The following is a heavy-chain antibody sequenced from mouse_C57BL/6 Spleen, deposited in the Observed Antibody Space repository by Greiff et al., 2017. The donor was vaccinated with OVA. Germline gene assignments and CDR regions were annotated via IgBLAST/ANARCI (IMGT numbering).Heavy chain of an antibody. CDR3: TRGGAYGSSWGFAY. Sequence: VKLVESGAELVRPGASVTLSCKASGYTFTDYEMHWVKQTPVHGLEWIGAIDPETGGTAYNQKFKGKAILTADKSSSTAYMELRSLTSEDSAVYYCTRGGAYGSSWGFAYWGQGTLVTVSA. D-gene: IGHD1-1*01. J-gene: IGHJ3*01. CDR1: GYTFTDYE. V-gene: IGHV1-15*01. CDR2: IDPETGGT.